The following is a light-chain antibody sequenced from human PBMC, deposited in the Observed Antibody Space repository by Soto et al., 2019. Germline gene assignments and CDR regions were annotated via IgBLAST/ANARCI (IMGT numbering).Light chain of an antibody. CDR1: QSLLYSSDNRNY. Sequence: DIVMTQSPDSLAVSLGGWAAINCKSSQSLLYSSDNRNYLAWYQQKPGQPPKLLIYWASTRESGVPDRFTGSGSGADFTLTITRLQAEDVAVYYCHQYYSIPYTFGQGTKLEIK. V-gene: IGKV4-1*01. J-gene: IGKJ2*01. CDR2: WAS. CDR3: HQYYSIPYT.